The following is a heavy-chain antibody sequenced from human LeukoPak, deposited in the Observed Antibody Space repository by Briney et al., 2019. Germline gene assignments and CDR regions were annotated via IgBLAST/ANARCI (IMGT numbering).Heavy chain of an antibody. J-gene: IGHJ4*02. CDR2: ISGSGGST. Sequence: PGGSLRLSCAASGFTFSSYAMSWARQAPGKGLEWVSAISGSGGSTYYADSVKGRFTISRDNSKNTLYLQMNSLRAEDTAVYYCAKVSSEPGRYYFDYWGQGTLVTVSS. CDR1: GFTFSSYA. V-gene: IGHV3-23*01. CDR3: AKVSSEPGRYYFDY. D-gene: IGHD6-19*01.